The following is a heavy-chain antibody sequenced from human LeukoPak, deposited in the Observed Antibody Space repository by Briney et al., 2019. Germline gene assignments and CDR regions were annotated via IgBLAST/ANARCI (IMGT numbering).Heavy chain of an antibody. J-gene: IGHJ4*02. Sequence: GGSLRLSCSASGFTFSNYVMHWVRQAPGKGLEYVSAMSSNGGSTYYADSVKGRFTISRDNSKNTLYLQMSSLRAEDTAVYYCVKFYAGNGMWGQGTLVTVSS. CDR3: VKFYAGNGM. CDR1: GFTFSNYV. V-gene: IGHV3-64D*09. CDR2: MSSNGGST. D-gene: IGHD4-23*01.